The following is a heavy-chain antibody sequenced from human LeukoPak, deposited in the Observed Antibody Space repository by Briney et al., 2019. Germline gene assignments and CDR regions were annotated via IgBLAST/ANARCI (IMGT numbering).Heavy chain of an antibody. CDR2: MYYSGST. J-gene: IGHJ4*02. Sequence: SETLSLTCTVSGASISYDCCSWIRQPPGKGLEWIGYMYYSGSTNYNPSLKSRVTISVDTSKNQFFLNLNSVTAADTAVYYCARASSGSYWKLDYWSQGMLVTVSS. V-gene: IGHV4-59*01. CDR3: ARASSGSYWKLDY. CDR1: GASISYDC. D-gene: IGHD1-26*01.